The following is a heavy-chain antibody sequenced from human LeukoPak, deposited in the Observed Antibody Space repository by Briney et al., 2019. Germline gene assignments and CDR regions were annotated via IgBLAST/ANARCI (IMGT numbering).Heavy chain of an antibody. CDR2: MNPNSGNT. D-gene: IGHD4-23*01. CDR1: GYTFTSYD. J-gene: IGHJ5*02. V-gene: IGHV1-8*01. CDR3: ARVVPRYGGNSQDWFDP. Sequence: GASVKVSCTASGYTFTSYDINWVRQATGQGLEWMGWMNPNSGNTGYAQKFQGRVTMIRNTSISTAYMELSSLRSEDTAVYYCARVVPRYGGNSQDWFDPWGQGTLVTVSS.